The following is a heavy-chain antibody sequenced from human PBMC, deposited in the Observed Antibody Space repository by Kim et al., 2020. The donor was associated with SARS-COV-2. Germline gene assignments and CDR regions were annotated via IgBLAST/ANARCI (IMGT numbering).Heavy chain of an antibody. CDR2: ISSSGSTI. Sequence: GGSLRLSCAASGFTFSDYYMSWIRQAPGKGLEWVSYISSSGSTIYYADSVKGRFTISRDNAKNSLYLQMNSLRAEDTAVYYCARDKWFGDYDFDYWGQGTLVTVSS. D-gene: IGHD3-10*01. CDR1: GFTFSDYY. J-gene: IGHJ4*02. CDR3: ARDKWFGDYDFDY. V-gene: IGHV3-11*04.